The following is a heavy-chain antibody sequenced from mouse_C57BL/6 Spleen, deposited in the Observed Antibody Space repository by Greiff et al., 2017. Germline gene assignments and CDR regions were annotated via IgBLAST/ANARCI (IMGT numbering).Heavy chain of an antibody. CDR2: IYPGSGST. V-gene: IGHV1-55*01. D-gene: IGHD1-1*01. CDR1: GYTFTSYW. Sequence: VQLQQPGAELVKPGASVKMSCKASGYTFTSYWITWVKQRPGQGLEWIGDIYPGSGSTNYNEKFKSKATLTVDTSSSTAYMQLSSLTSEDSAVYYCARRRDYYGSSLAYWGQGTTLTVSA. J-gene: IGHJ2*01. CDR3: ARRRDYYGSSLAY.